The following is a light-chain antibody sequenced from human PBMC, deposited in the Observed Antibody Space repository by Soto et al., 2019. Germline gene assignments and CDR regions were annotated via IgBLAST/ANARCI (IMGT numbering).Light chain of an antibody. J-gene: IGKJ4*01. CDR1: QGVGKF. CDR3: QQYDSPPPT. CDR2: DAS. Sequence: DIQLTQSPLSLSASVGDRVTITCQASQGVGKFLNWFQQKSGEAPKLLVYDASHLESGVPVRFSGSGSGAAFTLTISSLQPEDFDTYDCQQYDSPPPTFGGGTKVDMK. V-gene: IGKV1-33*01.